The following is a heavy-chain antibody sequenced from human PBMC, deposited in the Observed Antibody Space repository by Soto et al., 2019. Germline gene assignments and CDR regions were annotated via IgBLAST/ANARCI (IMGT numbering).Heavy chain of an antibody. CDR3: ARAITGTTGGGYYYYGMDV. V-gene: IGHV1-69*01. J-gene: IGHJ6*02. Sequence: QVQLVQSGAEVKKPGSSVKVSCKASGGTFSSYAISWVRQAPGQGLEWMGGIIPIFGTANYAQKFQGRVTITADESTGTAYMELSSLRSEDTAVYYCARAITGTTGGGYYYYGMDVWGQGTTVTVSS. CDR2: IIPIFGTA. D-gene: IGHD1-7*01. CDR1: GGTFSSYA.